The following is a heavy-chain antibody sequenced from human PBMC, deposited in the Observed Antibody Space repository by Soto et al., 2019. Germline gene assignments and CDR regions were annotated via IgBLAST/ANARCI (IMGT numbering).Heavy chain of an antibody. CDR1: GFTFSSYA. V-gene: IGHV3-30-3*01. CDR3: ARGWPSNGMDV. CDR2: ISYDGSNK. J-gene: IGHJ6*02. Sequence: QVQLVESGGGVVQPGRSLRPSCAASGFTFSSYAMHWVRQAPGKGLEWVAVISYDGSNKYYADSVKGRFTISRDNSKNTLYLQMNSLRAEDTAVYYCARGWPSNGMDVWGQGTTVTVSS. D-gene: IGHD6-13*01.